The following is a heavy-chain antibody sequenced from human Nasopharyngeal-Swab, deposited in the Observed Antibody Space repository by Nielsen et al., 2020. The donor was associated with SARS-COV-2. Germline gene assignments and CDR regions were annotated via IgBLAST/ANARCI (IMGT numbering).Heavy chain of an antibody. CDR2: ISYDGSNK. J-gene: IGHJ4*02. CDR1: GFTFSSSA. D-gene: IGHD3-22*01. Sequence: SLKTSRAASGFTFSSSAMHWVRQAPGKGLEWVAVISYDGSNKYFADSVKGRFTISRDNSKNTLYLQMNSLRAEDTAVYYCASPPLDSSGYYYGFHYWGRGTLVTVSS. CDR3: ASPPLDSSGYYYGFHY. V-gene: IGHV3-30-3*01.